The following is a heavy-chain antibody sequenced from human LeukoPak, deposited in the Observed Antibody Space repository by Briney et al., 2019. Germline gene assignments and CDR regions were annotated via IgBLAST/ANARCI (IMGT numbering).Heavy chain of an antibody. Sequence: SETLSLTCTVYGGSFCGYYWSWIRQPPGMGLEWIGEINHSGRTNYNPSLKSRVTISVDTSKNQFSLKLNSVTAADTAVYYCARRKTYNYDSINGFDIWGQGTMVTVSS. CDR3: ARRKTYNYDSINGFDI. CDR2: INHSGRT. J-gene: IGHJ3*02. D-gene: IGHD5-18*01. CDR1: GGSFCGYY. V-gene: IGHV4-34*01.